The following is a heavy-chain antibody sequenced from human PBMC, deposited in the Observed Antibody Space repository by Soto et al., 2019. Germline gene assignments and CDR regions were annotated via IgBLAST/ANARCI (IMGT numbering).Heavy chain of an antibody. CDR3: ARGPQRFADDY. CDR2: ITHSGST. V-gene: IGHV4-34*01. J-gene: IGHJ4*02. D-gene: IGHD3-3*01. CDR1: GGSFSGYY. Sequence: SETLSLTCAVYGGSFSGYYWSWIRQPPGKGLEWIGEITHSGSTNYNPSLKSRVTISVDTSKKQLSLKLSSVTAADTAVYYCARGPQRFADDYWGQGTLVTVSS.